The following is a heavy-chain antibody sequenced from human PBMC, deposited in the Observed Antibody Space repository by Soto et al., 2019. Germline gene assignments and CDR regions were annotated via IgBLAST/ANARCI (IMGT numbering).Heavy chain of an antibody. CDR2: FDPEDGET. Sequence: GASVKVSCKVSGYTLTELSMHWVRQAPGKGLEWMGGFDPEDGETIYAQKFQGRVTMTEDTSTDTAYMELSSLRSEDTAVYYCATAYHYDFWSGYYTYWGQGTLVTVSS. D-gene: IGHD3-3*01. CDR1: GYTLTELS. J-gene: IGHJ4*02. CDR3: ATAYHYDFWSGYYTY. V-gene: IGHV1-24*01.